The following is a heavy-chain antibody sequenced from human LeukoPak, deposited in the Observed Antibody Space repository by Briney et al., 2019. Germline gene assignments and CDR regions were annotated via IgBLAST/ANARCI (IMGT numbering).Heavy chain of an antibody. Sequence: PGGSLRLSCAASGFTFSSYSMNWVRQAPGKGLEWGSSISSSSSYIYYADSVKGRFTISRDNAKNSLYLQMNSLRAEDTAVYYCARGGYGYLYYYYYMDVWGKGTTVTVSS. J-gene: IGHJ6*03. CDR3: ARGGYGYLYYYYYMDV. CDR2: ISSSSSYI. V-gene: IGHV3-21*01. D-gene: IGHD5-18*01. CDR1: GFTFSSYS.